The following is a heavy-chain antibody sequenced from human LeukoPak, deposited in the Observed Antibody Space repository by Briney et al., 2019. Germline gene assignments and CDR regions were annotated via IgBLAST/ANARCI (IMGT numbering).Heavy chain of an antibody. Sequence: SETLSLTCTVSGGSISSYYWSWIRQPPGKGLEWIEYIYYSGSTNYNPSLKSRVTISVDTSKNQFSLKLSSVTAADTAVYYCARSKEVWWLQIDYWGQGTLVTVSS. CDR1: GGSISSYY. CDR3: ARSKEVWWLQIDY. J-gene: IGHJ4*02. CDR2: IYYSGST. D-gene: IGHD5-12*01. V-gene: IGHV4-59*08.